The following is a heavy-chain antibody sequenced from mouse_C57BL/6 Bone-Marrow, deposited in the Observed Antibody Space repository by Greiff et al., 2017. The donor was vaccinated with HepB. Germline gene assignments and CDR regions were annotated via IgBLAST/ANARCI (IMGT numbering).Heavy chain of an antibody. Sequence: QVQLQQPGAELVKPGASVKLSCKASGYTFTSYWMQWVKQRPGQGLEWIGEIDPSDSYTNYNQKFKGKATLTVDKSSSTAYMQLSSLTSEDSAVYYCAYGRDYWGQGTSVTVSS. CDR2: IDPSDSYT. D-gene: IGHD1-1*01. V-gene: IGHV1-50*01. J-gene: IGHJ4*01. CDR3: AYGRDY. CDR1: GYTFTSYW.